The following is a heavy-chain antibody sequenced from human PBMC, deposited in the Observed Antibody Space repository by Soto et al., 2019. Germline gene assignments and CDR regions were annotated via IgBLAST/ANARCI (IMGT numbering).Heavy chain of an antibody. CDR2: IIPIFGKE. Sequence: SVKVCLKASGGTFSSYAISWVRHAPGHRIKWMGGIIPIFGKENYAQKFQGRVTITADESTNTAYMELSSLRSEDTAVYYCARAWKGDIVATFLGMDVWGQGTTVTVSS. CDR1: GGTFSSYA. CDR3: ARAWKGDIVATFLGMDV. J-gene: IGHJ6*02. D-gene: IGHD5-12*01. V-gene: IGHV1-69*01.